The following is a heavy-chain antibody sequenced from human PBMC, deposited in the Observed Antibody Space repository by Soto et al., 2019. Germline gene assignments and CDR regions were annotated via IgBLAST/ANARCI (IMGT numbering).Heavy chain of an antibody. CDR2: ISGSGGST. D-gene: IGHD2-8*01. CDR1: GFTFSSYA. V-gene: IGHV3-23*01. Sequence: GGSLRLSCAASGFTFSSYAMSWVRQAPGKGLEWVSAISGSGGSTYYADSVKGRFTISRDNSKNTLYLQMNSLRAEDTAVYYCAKTKVYCTNGVCYTPGNYFDYWGQGTLVTVSS. CDR3: AKTKVYCTNGVCYTPGNYFDY. J-gene: IGHJ4*02.